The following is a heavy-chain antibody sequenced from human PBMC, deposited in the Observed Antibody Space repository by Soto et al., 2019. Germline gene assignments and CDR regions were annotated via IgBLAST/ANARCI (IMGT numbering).Heavy chain of an antibody. CDR1: GFTFSSYG. CDR3: ARQFGYYKNLDY. D-gene: IGHD3-9*01. CDR2: ISYDGSNK. J-gene: IGHJ4*02. V-gene: IGHV3-30*03. Sequence: QVQLVESGGGVVQPGRSLRLSCAASGFTFSSYGMHWVRQAPGKGLEWVAVISYDGSNKYYADSVKGRFTISRDNSKNTLYLQMNSLRAEDTAVYYCARQFGYYKNLDYWGQGTLVTVSS.